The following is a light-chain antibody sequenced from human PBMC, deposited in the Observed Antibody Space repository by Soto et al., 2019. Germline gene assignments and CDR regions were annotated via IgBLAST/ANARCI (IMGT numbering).Light chain of an antibody. CDR2: DVS. Sequence: QSVLTQPASVSGSRGQSITISCTGTSSDVGAYNFVSWYQQHPGKLPKLMIFDVSRRPSGVSDRFSVSKSVNTASLTISGLQAEDEGDYYCSSYTSSSTHVFGSGTKVTVL. J-gene: IGLJ1*01. V-gene: IGLV2-14*03. CDR1: SSDVGAYNF. CDR3: SSYTSSSTHV.